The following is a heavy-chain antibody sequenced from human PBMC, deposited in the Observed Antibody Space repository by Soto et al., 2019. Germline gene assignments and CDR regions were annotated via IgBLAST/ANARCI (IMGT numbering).Heavy chain of an antibody. CDR3: AREYSGYDSFFDY. D-gene: IGHD5-12*01. CDR2: IKQDGSEK. V-gene: IGHV3-7*01. CDR1: GFTFSSYW. J-gene: IGHJ4*02. Sequence: VQLVESGGGLVQPGGSLRLSCAASGFTFSSYWMSWVRQAPGKGLEWVANIKQDGSEKYYVDSVKGRFTISRDNAKNSLYLQMNSLRAEDTAVYYCAREYSGYDSFFDYWGQGTLVTVSS.